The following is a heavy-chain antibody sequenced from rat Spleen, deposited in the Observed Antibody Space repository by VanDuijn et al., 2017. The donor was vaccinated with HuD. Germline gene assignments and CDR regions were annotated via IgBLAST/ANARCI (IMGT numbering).Heavy chain of an antibody. CDR1: AYSITSSYR. V-gene: IGHV3-3*01. Sequence: EVQLQESGPGLVKPSQSLSLTCSVAAYSITSSYRWSWIRQFPGNKLEWMGYINSAGSSNYNPSLKSRIAITKDTSKNQFFLQGNSVTTEDTATYYCARAYYDGSYYDYWGQGVMVTVSS. J-gene: IGHJ2*01. D-gene: IGHD1-12*02. CDR3: ARAYYDGSYYDY. CDR2: INSAGSS.